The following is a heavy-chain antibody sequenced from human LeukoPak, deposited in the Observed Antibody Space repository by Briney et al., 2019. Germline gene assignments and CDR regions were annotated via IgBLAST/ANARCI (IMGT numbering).Heavy chain of an antibody. Sequence: SETLSLTCTVSGGSINSYYWSWIRQPPGKGLEWIGYIYSSGSTNYNPSPKSRVTISVDTSKNQFSLKLSSVTTADTAVYYCAREGQQQRPLDYWGQGTLVAVSS. D-gene: IGHD1-1*01. CDR1: GGSINSYY. J-gene: IGHJ4*02. CDR2: IYSSGST. CDR3: AREGQQQRPLDY. V-gene: IGHV4-59*12.